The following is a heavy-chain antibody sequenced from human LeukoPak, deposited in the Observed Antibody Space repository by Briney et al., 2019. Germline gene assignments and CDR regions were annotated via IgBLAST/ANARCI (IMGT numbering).Heavy chain of an antibody. CDR3: ARGSGDTAMVPSPFDY. V-gene: IGHV4-31*03. CDR2: IYYSGST. D-gene: IGHD5-18*01. J-gene: IGHJ4*02. Sequence: SETLSLTCTVSGGSISSGGYYWSWIRQHPGKGLEWIGYIYYSGSTYYNPSLKSRVTISVGTSKNQFSLKLSSVTAADTAVYYCARGSGDTAMVPSPFDYWGQGTLVTVSS. CDR1: GGSISSGGYY.